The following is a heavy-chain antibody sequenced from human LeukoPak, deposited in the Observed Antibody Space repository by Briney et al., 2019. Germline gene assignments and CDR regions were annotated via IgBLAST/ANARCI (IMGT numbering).Heavy chain of an antibody. V-gene: IGHV3-23*01. D-gene: IGHD3-16*02. J-gene: IGHJ3*02. Sequence: GGSLRLSCAASGFTFSSYAMSWVRQAPGKGLEWVSAISGSGGSTYYADSVKGRFTISRDNAKNSLYLQMNSLRAEDTAVYYCARDHSPYDYVWGSYRVNDAFDIWGQGTMVTVSS. CDR2: ISGSGGST. CDR3: ARDHSPYDYVWGSYRVNDAFDI. CDR1: GFTFSSYA.